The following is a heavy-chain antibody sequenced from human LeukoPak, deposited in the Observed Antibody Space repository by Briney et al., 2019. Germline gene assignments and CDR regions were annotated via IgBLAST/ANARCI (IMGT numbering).Heavy chain of an antibody. CDR1: GGTFSRYA. CDR3: ARDSSEFRSLIPH. V-gene: IGHV1-69*13. Sequence: ASVKVSCKASGGTFSRYAISWVRQSPGQGLEWMGGIIPTFGTANYAQKFQGRVTITADESTSTAYMELSSLRSEDTAVYYCARDSSEFRSLIPHWGQGTLVTVSS. CDR2: IIPTFGTA. D-gene: IGHD2-21*01. J-gene: IGHJ1*01.